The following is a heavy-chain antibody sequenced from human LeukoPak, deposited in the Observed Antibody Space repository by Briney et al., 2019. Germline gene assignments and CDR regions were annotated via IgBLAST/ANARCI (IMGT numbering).Heavy chain of an antibody. CDR1: GLTVSSYG. V-gene: IGHV3-30*03. J-gene: IGHJ4*02. CDR2: ISYDGSNK. CDR3: AREAYGDLYFDN. Sequence: PGGSLRLSCGASGLTVSSYGMSWVRQAPGKGLEWVAVISYDGSNKYYADSVKGRFTISRDNSKNTLYLQMNSLRAEDTTVYFCAREAYGDLYFDNWGQGTLVTVSS. D-gene: IGHD4-17*01.